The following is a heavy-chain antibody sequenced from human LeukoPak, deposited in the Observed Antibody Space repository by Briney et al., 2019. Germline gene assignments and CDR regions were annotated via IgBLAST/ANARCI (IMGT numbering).Heavy chain of an antibody. J-gene: IGHJ4*02. D-gene: IGHD6-25*01. Sequence: GGTLRLSCEVSGVSINGYAMSWVRQAPGKGVEWVGVTGGSYDNKHYADSVKGGFSISRDTSKNRLFLQMNSLRPDDSALYYCTKDLMTGFSSGWYLAYWGQGTLVTVSS. V-gene: IGHV3-23*01. CDR3: TKDLMTGFSSGWYLAY. CDR2: TGGSYDNK. CDR1: GVSINGYA.